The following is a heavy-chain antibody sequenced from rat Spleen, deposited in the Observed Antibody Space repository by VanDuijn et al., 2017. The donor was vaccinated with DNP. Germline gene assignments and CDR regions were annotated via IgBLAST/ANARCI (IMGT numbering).Heavy chain of an antibody. D-gene: IGHD4-3*01. J-gene: IGHJ2*01. CDR3: VRWNSGHFDY. CDR1: GFSFSDYN. CDR2: ISYDGGST. Sequence: EVQLVETGGGLVQPGRSLKLSCAASGFSFSDYNLAWVRQAPKAGLEWVATISYDGGSTYYRDSVKCRFTISRDNAKSTLYLQMNSLRSEDMATYYCVRWNSGHFDYWGQGVMVTVSS. V-gene: IGHV5-7*01.